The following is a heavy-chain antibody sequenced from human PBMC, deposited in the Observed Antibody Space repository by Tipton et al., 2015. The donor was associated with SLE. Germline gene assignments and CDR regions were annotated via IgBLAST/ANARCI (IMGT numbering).Heavy chain of an antibody. CDR3: ARQFIFGFIDP. CDR1: GCSISSNY. D-gene: IGHD3-3*02. CDR2: IYYSGST. Sequence: TLSLTCTVYGCSISSNYWSWIRQTPGKGLEWIGYIYYSGSTNYNPSLKSRVTISVDTSQKQFSLRLSSVWAADTAVYYCARQFIFGFIDPWGQGILVTVSS. V-gene: IGHV4-59*08. J-gene: IGHJ5*02.